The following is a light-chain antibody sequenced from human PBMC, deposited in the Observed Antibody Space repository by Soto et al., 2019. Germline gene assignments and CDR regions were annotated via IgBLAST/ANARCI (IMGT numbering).Light chain of an antibody. CDR2: GAV. J-gene: IGKJ1*01. CDR1: QSISSK. CDR3: QQYNNWLSWT. V-gene: IGKV3-15*01. Sequence: EVVMTQSPAVLSVSPGETATLSCRASQSISSKLAWYQQKPGQAPRLLIYGAVTGATGIPARFSGSGSTTDFTLTISSLHSEDCAVYYCQQYNNWLSWTFGQGTKVEIK.